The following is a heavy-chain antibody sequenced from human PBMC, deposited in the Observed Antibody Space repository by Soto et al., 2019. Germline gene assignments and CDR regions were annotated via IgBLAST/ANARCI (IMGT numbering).Heavy chain of an antibody. CDR3: ASHQTIFAVAIIRDYGMDG. CDR1: GGTFSSYA. Sequence: SVKVSCKASGGTFSSYAISWVRQAPGQGLEWMGGIIPIFGTANYAQKFQGRVTITADESTSTAYMELSSLRSEDTAVYYCASHQTIFAVAIIRDYGMDGWGQGTTVTVSS. CDR2: IIPIFGTA. D-gene: IGHD3-3*01. V-gene: IGHV1-69*13. J-gene: IGHJ6*02.